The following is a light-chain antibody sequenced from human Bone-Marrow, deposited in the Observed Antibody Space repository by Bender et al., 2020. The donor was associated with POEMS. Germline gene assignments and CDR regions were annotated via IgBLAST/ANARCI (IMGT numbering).Light chain of an antibody. Sequence: QSALTQPASVSGSPGQSITISCTETSSDVGSYNLVSWYQQHPGKAPKLIIYEGNKRPSGVSTRVTGPNSGITASLTISGFQPEDDADYYCCSPAGSDIWGFGEGTKLTVL. CDR3: CSPAGSDIWG. J-gene: IGLJ3*02. CDR2: EGN. CDR1: SSDVGSYNL. V-gene: IGLV2-23*01.